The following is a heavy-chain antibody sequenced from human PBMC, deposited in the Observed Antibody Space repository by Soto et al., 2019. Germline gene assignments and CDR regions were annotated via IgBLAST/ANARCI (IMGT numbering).Heavy chain of an antibody. J-gene: IGHJ4*02. CDR3: ARGANSYYYVDY. D-gene: IGHD1-26*01. Sequence: EVQLVESGGGLVQPGGSLRLSCAASGFSLSDYWMHWVRQAPGEGLVWLSRITRDGSSTNYADSVKGRFTISRDNAKNTLYVQVNTLRAEDTAVYYCARGANSYYYVDYWGQGTLVTVSS. CDR1: GFSLSDYW. CDR2: ITRDGSST. V-gene: IGHV3-74*01.